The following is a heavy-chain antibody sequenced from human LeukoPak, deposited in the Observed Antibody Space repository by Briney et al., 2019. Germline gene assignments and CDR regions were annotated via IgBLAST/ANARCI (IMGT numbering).Heavy chain of an antibody. CDR3: ARDREYYDSSGDFDY. CDR2: ISAYNGNT. J-gene: IGHJ4*02. V-gene: IGHV1-18*01. CDR1: GYTFTSYG. D-gene: IGHD3-22*01. Sequence: ASVKVSCKASGYTFTSYGISWVRQAPGQGLEWMGWISAYNGNTNYAQKLQGRVTMTTDTSTSTAYMELRSLRSDDTAVYYCARDREYYDSSGDFDYWGQGTLVTVSS.